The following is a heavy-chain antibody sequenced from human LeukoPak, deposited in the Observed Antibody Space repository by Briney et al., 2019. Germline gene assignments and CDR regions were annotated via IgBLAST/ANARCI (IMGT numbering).Heavy chain of an antibody. J-gene: IGHJ6*03. CDR2: ISAYNGNT. CDR1: GYTFTSYG. Sequence: ASVKVSCKASGYTFTSYGISWVRQAPGQGLEWMGWISAYNGNTNYAQKLQGRVTMTTDTSTSTAYMELRSLRSDDTAVYYCARDGGYSGYDVKFLRYYYYYYMDVWGKGTTVTISS. CDR3: ARDGGYSGYDVKFLRYYYYYYMDV. D-gene: IGHD5-12*01. V-gene: IGHV1-18*01.